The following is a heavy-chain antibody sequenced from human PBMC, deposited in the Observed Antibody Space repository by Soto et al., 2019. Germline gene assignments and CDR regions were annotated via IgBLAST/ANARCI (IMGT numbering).Heavy chain of an antibody. CDR1: GCTFSNYA. D-gene: IGHD6-13*01. CDR3: AKDLRSIAAAGTLDY. CDR2: ISGSGGST. Sequence: GGPLRLSCGASGCTFSNYAMSWVRQAPGEGLEWVSAISGSGGSTYYADSVKGRFTISRDNSKNTLYLQMNSLRAEDTAVYYCAKDLRSIAAAGTLDYWGQGTLVTVSS. V-gene: IGHV3-23*01. J-gene: IGHJ4*02.